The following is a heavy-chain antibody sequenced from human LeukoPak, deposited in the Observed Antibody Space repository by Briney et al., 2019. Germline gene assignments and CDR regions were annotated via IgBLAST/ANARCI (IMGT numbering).Heavy chain of an antibody. CDR1: GGTFSSYA. V-gene: IGHV1-69*06. CDR3: TTSPVPGIDY. Sequence: ASVKVSCKASGGTFSSYAISWVRQAPGQGLEWMGGIIPIFGTANYAQKFQGRVTITADKSTSTAYMELSSLRTEDTAMYCCTTSPVPGIDYWGQGIQVTVSS. CDR2: IIPIFGTA. J-gene: IGHJ4*02. D-gene: IGHD6-19*01.